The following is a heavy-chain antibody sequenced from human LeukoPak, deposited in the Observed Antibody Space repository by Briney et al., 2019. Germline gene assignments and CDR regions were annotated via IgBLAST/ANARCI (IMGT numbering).Heavy chain of an antibody. V-gene: IGHV3-48*03. J-gene: IGHJ6*03. CDR3: TRAPYYMDV. Sequence: GGSLRLSCAASVFTFGSYEMNWVRQAPGKGPEWVSYISRSGNTIYYADSVKGRFTISRDNAKNSLYLQMNSLRAEDTAVYYCTRAPYYMDVWAQGTTVTVSS. CDR2: ISRSGNTI. CDR1: VFTFGSYE.